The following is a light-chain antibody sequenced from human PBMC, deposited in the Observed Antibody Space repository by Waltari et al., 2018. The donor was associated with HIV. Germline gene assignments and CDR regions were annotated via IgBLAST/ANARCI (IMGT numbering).Light chain of an antibody. V-gene: IGKV6D-21*02. CDR1: QSIGSS. CDR3: QQSNGSPIT. Sequence: EIVLTQSPDFQSVPPKEKVTITCRASQSIGSSLHWYHQKPDQSPKLLIKYASQSISGVPSRFSGSGAGTDFTLTINSLEAEDAAAYYCQQSNGSPITFGQGTRLEIK. CDR2: YAS. J-gene: IGKJ5*01.